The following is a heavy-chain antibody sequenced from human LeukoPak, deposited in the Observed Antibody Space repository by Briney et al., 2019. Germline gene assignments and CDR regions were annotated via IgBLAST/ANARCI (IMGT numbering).Heavy chain of an antibody. CDR2: ISGSGGST. Sequence: HAGGSLRLSRSAFGFTFSSYAMSWVRQAPGKGLEWVSAISGSGGSTYYADSVKGRFTISRDNSKNTLYLQMNSLRAEDTAVYYCARNYYDSSGYIDYWGQGTLVTVSS. CDR1: GFTFSSYA. V-gene: IGHV3-23*01. D-gene: IGHD3-22*01. J-gene: IGHJ4*02. CDR3: ARNYYDSSGYIDY.